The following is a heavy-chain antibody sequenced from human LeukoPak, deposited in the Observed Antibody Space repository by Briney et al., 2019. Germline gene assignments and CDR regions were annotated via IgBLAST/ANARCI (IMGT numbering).Heavy chain of an antibody. V-gene: IGHV3-21*01. Sequence: GGSLRLSCAASGYTFSTYSMNWVRQAPGKGLEWVSSISSGSSYISYADSVKGRFTVSRDNAKNSLYLQMNSLRAEDTAVYYCASIYGDHAVDFWGQGTLVTVSS. D-gene: IGHD4-17*01. CDR1: GYTFSTYS. CDR2: ISSGSSYI. J-gene: IGHJ4*02. CDR3: ASIYGDHAVDF.